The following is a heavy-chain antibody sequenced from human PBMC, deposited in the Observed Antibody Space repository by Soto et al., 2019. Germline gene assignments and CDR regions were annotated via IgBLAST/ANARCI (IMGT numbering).Heavy chain of an antibody. CDR1: GFTFSGIA. V-gene: IGHV3-30*18. D-gene: IGHD2-2*01. J-gene: IGHJ4*02. Sequence: QVQLVESGGGVVRPGNSLTLACAASGFTFSGIAMHWVRQAPGKGLEWVAVVSYDGTNKFYGESVKGRFTVSRDNSKNTLYLHMTSLRPDDTGTYYCAKALSFTNSSLDSWGQGSLVIVS. CDR3: AKALSFTNSSLDS. CDR2: VSYDGTNK.